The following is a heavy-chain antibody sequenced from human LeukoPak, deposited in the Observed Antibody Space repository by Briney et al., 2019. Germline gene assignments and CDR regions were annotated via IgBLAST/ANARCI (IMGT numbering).Heavy chain of an antibody. Sequence: PSETLSLTCAVSGGSISSGGYSWSWIRQPPGKGLEWIGYIYHSGSTYYNPSLKSRVTISVDRSKNQFSLKLSSVTAADTAVYYCARMVDTAMDNYYFDYWGQGTLVTVSS. CDR2: IYHSGST. CDR1: GGSISSGGYS. CDR3: ARMVDTAMDNYYFDY. J-gene: IGHJ4*02. V-gene: IGHV4-30-2*01. D-gene: IGHD5-18*01.